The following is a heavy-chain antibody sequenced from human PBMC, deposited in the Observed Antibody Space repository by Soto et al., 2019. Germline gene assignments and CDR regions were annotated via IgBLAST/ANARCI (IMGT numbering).Heavy chain of an antibody. V-gene: IGHV4-34*01. CDR1: GGSFSGYY. J-gene: IGHJ6*03. D-gene: IGHD3-3*01. Sequence: QVQLQESGPGLVKPSGTLSLTCAVYGGSFSGYYWSWIRQPPGKGLEWIGEINHSGSTNYNPSLKSRVTISVDTSKNQFSLKLSSVTAADTAVYYCARGKLEGYYYYYYYMDVWGKGTTVTVSS. CDR2: INHSGST. CDR3: ARGKLEGYYYYYYYMDV.